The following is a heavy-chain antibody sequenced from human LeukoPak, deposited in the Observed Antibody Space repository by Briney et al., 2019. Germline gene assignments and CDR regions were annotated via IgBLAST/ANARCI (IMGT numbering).Heavy chain of an antibody. D-gene: IGHD3-10*01. CDR2: IIPILDIA. V-gene: IGHV1-69*04. J-gene: IGHJ6*02. Sequence: SVKVSCKASGGTFSSYALTWVRQAPGQGLEWMGRIIPILDIANYAQTFQGRVTIIADKSTSTAYIELSSLSSEDTAVYYCARDQGVIAPPPYGLDVWGQGTTVTVSS. CDR1: GGTFSSYA. CDR3: ARDQGVIAPPPYGLDV.